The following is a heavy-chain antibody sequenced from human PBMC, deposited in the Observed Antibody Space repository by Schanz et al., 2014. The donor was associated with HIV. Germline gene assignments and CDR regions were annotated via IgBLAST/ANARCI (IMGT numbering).Heavy chain of an antibody. Sequence: EVQLLESGGGLLQPGGSLRLSCAASGFSFSSYAMSWVRQAPGKGLEWVSGISWNSGSIDYADSVKGRFTISRDNAKNSLYLQMNSLRAEDTALYYCAKAGSTVVNWYFDLWGRGTLVTVSS. J-gene: IGHJ2*01. D-gene: IGHD3-22*01. CDR1: GFSFSSYA. CDR2: ISWNSGSI. V-gene: IGHV3-9*01. CDR3: AKAGSTVVNWYFDL.